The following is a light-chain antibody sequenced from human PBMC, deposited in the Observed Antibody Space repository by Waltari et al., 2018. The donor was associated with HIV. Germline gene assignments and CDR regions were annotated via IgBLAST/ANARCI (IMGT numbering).Light chain of an antibody. V-gene: IGLV1-44*01. J-gene: IGLJ3*02. CDR2: SNT. CDR1: SSNIGSNT. Sequence: QSVLTQPPSASGTPGQRVTISCSGSSSNIGSNTVNWYQQLPGTAPKLLIYSNTQRPSGVPGLCSGSKSGTSAALAISGLQSEDEADYYGAAWDDSLNGRVFGGGTKLTVL. CDR3: AAWDDSLNGRV.